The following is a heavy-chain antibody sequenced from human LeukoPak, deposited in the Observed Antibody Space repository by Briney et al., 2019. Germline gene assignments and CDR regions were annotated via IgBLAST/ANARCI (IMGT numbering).Heavy chain of an antibody. CDR1: GGSISSSSYY. J-gene: IGHJ3*01. Sequence: SETLSLTCTVSGGSISSSSYYWGWIRQPPGKGLEWIGSTYYSGSTYYNPSLKSRVTISVDTSKNQFSLNLSSATAADTAVYYCARHLGCGSISCTNDGFDFWGQGTMVTVSS. CDR3: ARHLGCGSISCTNDGFDF. CDR2: TYYSGST. D-gene: IGHD2-2*01. V-gene: IGHV4-39*01.